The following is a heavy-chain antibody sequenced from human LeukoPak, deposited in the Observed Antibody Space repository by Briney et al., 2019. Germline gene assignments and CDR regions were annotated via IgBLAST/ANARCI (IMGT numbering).Heavy chain of an antibody. CDR1: GFTFSSYG. CDR3: ARDEGVVVPAAINY. Sequence: GGSLRLSCAASGFTFSSYGMHWVRQAPGKGLEWVAVISYDGSNKYYADSVKGRFTISRDNAKNSLYLQMNSLRAEDTAVYYCARDEGVVVPAAINYWGQGTLVTVSS. V-gene: IGHV3-30*03. CDR2: ISYDGSNK. D-gene: IGHD2-2*02. J-gene: IGHJ4*02.